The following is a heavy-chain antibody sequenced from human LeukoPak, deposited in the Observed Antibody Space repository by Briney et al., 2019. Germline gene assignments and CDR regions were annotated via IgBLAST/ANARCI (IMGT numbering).Heavy chain of an antibody. Sequence: SETLSPTCTVSGGSISSGGYYWSWIRQPPGKGLEWIGYIYYSGSTNYNPSLKSRVTISVDTSKNQFSLKLSSVTAADTAVYYCARSSSYCSGGSCYIDYWGQGTLVTVSS. CDR2: IYYSGST. V-gene: IGHV4-61*08. CDR3: ARSSSYCSGGSCYIDY. D-gene: IGHD2-15*01. CDR1: GGSISSGGYY. J-gene: IGHJ4*02.